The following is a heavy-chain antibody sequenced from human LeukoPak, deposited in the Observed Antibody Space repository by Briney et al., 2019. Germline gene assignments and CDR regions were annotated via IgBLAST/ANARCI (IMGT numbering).Heavy chain of an antibody. CDR1: GFTFSSYA. J-gene: IGHJ6*02. V-gene: IGHV3-23*01. CDR2: ISGSDGST. Sequence: PGGSLRLSCAASGFTFSSYAMSWVRQATGKGLEWVSSISGSDGSTYYADSVKGRFTISRDDSKNTLYLQMNSLRADDTAVYFCARVSGDVWGQGTTVTVSS. CDR3: ARVSGDV.